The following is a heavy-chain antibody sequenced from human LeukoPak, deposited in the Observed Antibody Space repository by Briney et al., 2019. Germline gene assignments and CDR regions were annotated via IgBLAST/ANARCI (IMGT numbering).Heavy chain of an antibody. CDR2: IYYSGHT. D-gene: IGHD6-19*01. J-gene: IGHJ5*02. Sequence: SETLSLTCSVSGGSMNSYYWSWIRQPPGKGLEWIGYIYYSGHTNYNPSLKSRVTISVDTSKNQSSLKLTSVTAADTAVYYCARAGQWLETNWFDPWGQGTLVTVSS. V-gene: IGHV4-59*01. CDR3: ARAGQWLETNWFDP. CDR1: GGSMNSYY.